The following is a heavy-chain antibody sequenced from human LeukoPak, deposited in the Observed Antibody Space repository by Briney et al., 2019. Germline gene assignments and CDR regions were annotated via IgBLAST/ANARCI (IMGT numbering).Heavy chain of an antibody. CDR2: ISYDGSYK. Sequence: GGSLRLSCAASGFTFSSYGMHWVRQAPGKGLEWVAVISYDGSYKHYADSVKGRFTISRDNSKNIVFLQMNSLRTEDTAVYYCAKDVMVRGVINGFDYWGQGTLVTVSS. CDR3: AKDVMVRGVINGFDY. V-gene: IGHV3-30*18. CDR1: GFTFSSYG. D-gene: IGHD3-10*01. J-gene: IGHJ4*02.